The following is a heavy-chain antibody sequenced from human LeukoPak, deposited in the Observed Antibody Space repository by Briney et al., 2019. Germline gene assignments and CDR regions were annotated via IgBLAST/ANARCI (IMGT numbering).Heavy chain of an antibody. Sequence: ALSLTCTVPGGSISSGGYYWSWIRPHPGKGLEWIGYIYYSGSTYYNPSLKSRVTISVDTSKNQFSLKLSSVTAADTAVYYCARASRPDNWNYQSLVDPWGQGTLVTVSS. J-gene: IGHJ5*02. CDR3: ARASRPDNWNYQSLVDP. V-gene: IGHV4-31*03. D-gene: IGHD1-7*01. CDR2: IYYSGST. CDR1: GGSISSGGYY.